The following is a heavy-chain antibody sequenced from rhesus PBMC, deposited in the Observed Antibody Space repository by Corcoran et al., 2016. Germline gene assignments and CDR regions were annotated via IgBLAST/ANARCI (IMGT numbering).Heavy chain of an antibody. V-gene: IGHV4-80*01. CDR2: INGNSGST. D-gene: IGHD1-1*01. Sequence: QVQLQESGPGLVKPSETLSLTCTVSGASISSNWWSWIRQPPGKGLEWIGEINGNSGSTNYNSSLKSRVTISKDASKNQFSLKLSSVTAADTAVYYCAREGGTSFDYWGQGVLVTVSS. J-gene: IGHJ4*01. CDR1: GASISSNW. CDR3: AREGGTSFDY.